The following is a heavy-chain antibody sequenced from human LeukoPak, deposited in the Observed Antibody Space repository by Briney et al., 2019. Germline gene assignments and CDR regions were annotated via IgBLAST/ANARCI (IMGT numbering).Heavy chain of an antibody. Sequence: SETLSLTCTVSGGSISSYYWSWIRQPPGKGLEWIGYIYYSGSTNYNPSLKSRVTRSVDTSKNQFSLKLSSVTAADTAVYYCARAAITGTTGGYYYYGMDVWGRGTTVTVSS. CDR3: ARAAITGTTGGYYYYGMDV. D-gene: IGHD1-7*01. CDR1: GGSISSYY. CDR2: IYYSGST. V-gene: IGHV4-59*01. J-gene: IGHJ6*02.